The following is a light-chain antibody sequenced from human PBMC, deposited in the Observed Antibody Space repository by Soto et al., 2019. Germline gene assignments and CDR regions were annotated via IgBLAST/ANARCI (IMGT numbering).Light chain of an antibody. CDR1: QSVSSN. Sequence: EIVMTQSPVTLWMSPGERATLSCRASQSVSSNLAWYQQKPGQAPRLLIYGASTRATGIPARFSGSGSGTEFTLTISSLQSEDFAVYYCQQYNDWLTFGGGTKVDIK. J-gene: IGKJ4*01. CDR3: QQYNDWLT. V-gene: IGKV3-15*01. CDR2: GAS.